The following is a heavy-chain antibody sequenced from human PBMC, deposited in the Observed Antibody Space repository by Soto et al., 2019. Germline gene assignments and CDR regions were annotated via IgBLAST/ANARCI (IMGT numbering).Heavy chain of an antibody. CDR1: GYTFTSYD. CDR3: ARVLLGYSYGPPDY. Sequence: QVQLVQSGAEVKKPGASVKVSCKASGYTFTSYDINWVRQATGQGLEWMGWMNPNSGNTGYAQKFQGRVTXXRXAXXSTAYMELSSLRSEDTAVYYCARVLLGYSYGPPDYWGQGTLVTVSS. D-gene: IGHD5-18*01. V-gene: IGHV1-8*01. CDR2: MNPNSGNT. J-gene: IGHJ4*02.